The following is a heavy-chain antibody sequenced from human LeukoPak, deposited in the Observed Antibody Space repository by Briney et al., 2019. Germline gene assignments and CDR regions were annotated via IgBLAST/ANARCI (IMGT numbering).Heavy chain of an antibody. D-gene: IGHD4-23*01. J-gene: IGHJ4*02. CDR3: ASHGYGGNGGLGYFDY. V-gene: IGHV4-39*01. Sequence: SETLSLTCTVSGGSISSSSYYWGWIRQPPGKGLQWIGGIYYRGSTYYNPSLKSRVTISVDTSKNQFSLKLSSVTAADTAVYYCASHGYGGNGGLGYFDYWGQGTLVTVSS. CDR1: GGSISSSSYY. CDR2: IYYRGST.